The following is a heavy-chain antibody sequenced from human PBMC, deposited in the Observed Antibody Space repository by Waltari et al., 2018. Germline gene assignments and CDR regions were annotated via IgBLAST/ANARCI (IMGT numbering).Heavy chain of an antibody. CDR3: AAGSYDYVWGSYRYRPPDY. J-gene: IGHJ4*02. V-gene: IGHV1-58*01. CDR2: IVVGSGHT. D-gene: IGHD3-16*02. CDR1: GFTFTSSA. Sequence: QMQLVQSGPEVKKPGTSVKVSCKASGFTFTSSAVQWVRQARGQRLEWIGGIVVGSGHTNYAQKFQERVTITRDMSTSTAYMELSSLRSEDTAVYYCAAGSYDYVWGSYRYRPPDYWGQGTLVTVSS.